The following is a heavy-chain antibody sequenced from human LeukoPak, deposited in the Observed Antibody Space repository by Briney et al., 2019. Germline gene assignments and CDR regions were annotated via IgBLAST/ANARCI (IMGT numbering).Heavy chain of an antibody. CDR2: ISSSGSLI. V-gene: IGHV3-48*03. D-gene: IGHD3-10*01. CDR3: ARGSVGVDV. Sequence: PGGSLRLSCSASGFSFSSYEMNWVRQAPGKGLEWVSHISSSGSLIYYSDSVKGRFTISRDNAKNSLYLQMNSLRAEDTAVYYCARGSVGVDVWGKGTTVTVSS. J-gene: IGHJ6*04. CDR1: GFSFSSYE.